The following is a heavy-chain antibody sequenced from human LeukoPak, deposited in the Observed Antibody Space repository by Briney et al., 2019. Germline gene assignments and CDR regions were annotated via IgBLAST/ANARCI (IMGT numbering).Heavy chain of an antibody. J-gene: IGHJ4*02. CDR1: GFTFSTYW. V-gene: IGHV3-7*01. Sequence: GGSLRLSCAASGFTFSTYWMSWVRQPPGKGLEWVAKIKQDGSDKLYVDSVKGRFTISRDNAKNSMYLQMNSLRAEDTAIYYCSRVLPVASRDYWGQGSLVTVSS. D-gene: IGHD2-2*01. CDR2: IKQDGSDK. CDR3: SRVLPVASRDY.